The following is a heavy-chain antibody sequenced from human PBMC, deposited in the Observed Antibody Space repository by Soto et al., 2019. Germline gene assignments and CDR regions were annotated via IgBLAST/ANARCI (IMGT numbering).Heavy chain of an antibody. CDR2: ISSSSSTI. Sequence: EVQLVESGGGLVQPGGSLRLSCAASGFTFSGYSMNWVRQAPGKGLEWLSYISSSSSTIYYADSVKGRFTISRDNAKNSLYLQMNSLRAEDMAVYYCARDTQYCTNGVCHNWFDPWGQGTLVTVSS. D-gene: IGHD2-8*01. CDR1: GFTFSGYS. J-gene: IGHJ5*02. V-gene: IGHV3-48*01. CDR3: ARDTQYCTNGVCHNWFDP.